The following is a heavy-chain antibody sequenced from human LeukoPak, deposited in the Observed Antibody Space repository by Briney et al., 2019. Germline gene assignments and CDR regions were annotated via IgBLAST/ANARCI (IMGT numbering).Heavy chain of an antibody. Sequence: GGSLRLSCATSGFTFDDYGMSWVRQAPGKGLEWVSGITWNGGNTGYSDSLKGRFTISRDSAKNCLYLQMNSLRVEDTAMYYRARGCGSGSSCFPFDYWGQGTLVSDSS. D-gene: IGHD2-15*01. CDR1: GFTFDDYG. CDR3: ARGCGSGSSCFPFDY. V-gene: IGHV3-20*04. J-gene: IGHJ4*02. CDR2: ITWNGGNT.